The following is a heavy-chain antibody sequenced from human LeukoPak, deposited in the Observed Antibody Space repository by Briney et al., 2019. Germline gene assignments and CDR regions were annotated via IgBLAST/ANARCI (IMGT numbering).Heavy chain of an antibody. V-gene: IGHV3-30-3*01. CDR2: ISYDGSSK. CDR1: GFTFSNFA. CDR3: ARWGGFYSSGWGWAFDY. D-gene: IGHD6-19*01. Sequence: PGRSLGLFRAASGFTFSNFAMHWVRPAPGKGLEWVAGISYDGSSKYDADSVKGRFTVSRDNSKNTLYLQMNSLRPDDMAIYYCARWGGFYSSGWGWAFDYWGQGTLVTVSS. J-gene: IGHJ4*02.